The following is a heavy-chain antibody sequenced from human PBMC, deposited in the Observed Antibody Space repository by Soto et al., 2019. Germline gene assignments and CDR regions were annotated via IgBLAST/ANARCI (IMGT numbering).Heavy chain of an antibody. V-gene: IGHV3-74*01. J-gene: IGHJ4*02. CDR2: ISSDGTTT. CDR1: GFTFSNYW. CDR3: ARDGWVMNTVTPRRYDY. D-gene: IGHD4-17*01. Sequence: EVQLAESGGGLVQPGGSLRLSCAASGFTFSNYWMHWVRQAPGKGLVWVSRISSDGTTTSYADSVKGRFTISRDNAKNTLYLQMNSLRAEDTVVYYCARDGWVMNTVTPRRYDYWGQGTLVTVSS.